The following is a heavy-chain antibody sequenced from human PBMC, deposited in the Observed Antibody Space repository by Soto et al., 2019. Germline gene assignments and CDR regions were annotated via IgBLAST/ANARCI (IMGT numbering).Heavy chain of an antibody. J-gene: IGHJ6*03. CDR3: ARDRGVAPPVAGNTHYYYYMDV. Sequence: QDQLVQSGVEVKKPGASVKVSCKASGYSFTNYGITWVRQAPGQGFEWMGWISAYNGNTNYAQKFQGRVTMTTDASTSTGYLGWRSLRSDDTAVYYCARDRGVAPPVAGNTHYYYYMDVWGKGTTVTVSS. V-gene: IGHV1-18*01. D-gene: IGHD6-19*01. CDR1: GYSFTNYG. CDR2: ISAYNGNT.